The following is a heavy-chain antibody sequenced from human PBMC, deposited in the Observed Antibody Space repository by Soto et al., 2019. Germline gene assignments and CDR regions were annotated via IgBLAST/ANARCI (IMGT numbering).Heavy chain of an antibody. V-gene: IGHV3-48*01. Sequence: GGSLRLSCTASGFTFGDYAMSWFRQAPGKGLEWISYISSSSRTIYYPDSVKGRFTISRDNAKNSLYLQMDSLRAEDTAVYYCVILALGKFDYWGQGNLVTVSS. CDR1: GFTFGDYA. CDR2: ISSSSRTI. J-gene: IGHJ4*02. CDR3: VILALGKFDY. D-gene: IGHD1-26*01.